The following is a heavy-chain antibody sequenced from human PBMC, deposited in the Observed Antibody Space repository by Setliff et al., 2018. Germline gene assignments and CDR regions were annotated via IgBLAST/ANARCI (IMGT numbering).Heavy chain of an antibody. CDR2: IYHSGST. D-gene: IGHD6-19*01. CDR3: AREQWLDPPGYYYMDV. CDR1: GYSISSGYY. V-gene: IGHV4-38-2*02. Sequence: SETLSLTCAVSGYSISSGYYWGWIRQPPGKGLEWIGSIYHSGSTYYNPSLKSRVTMSIDTSKNQFSLKLNSVTAADMAVYYCAREQWLDPPGYYYMDVRAKGTTVTVSS. J-gene: IGHJ6*03.